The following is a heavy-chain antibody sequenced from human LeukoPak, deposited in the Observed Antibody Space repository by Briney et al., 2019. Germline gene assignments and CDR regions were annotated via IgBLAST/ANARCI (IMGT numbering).Heavy chain of an antibody. D-gene: IGHD2-21*01. CDR1: GFTFSSYA. V-gene: IGHV3-30-3*01. CDR2: ISYDGSNK. Sequence: GGSLRLSCAASGFTFSSYAMHWVRQAPGKGLEWVAVISYDGSNKYYADSVKGRFTNSRDNSKNTLYLQMNSLRAEDTAVYYCARDCGLYFDYWGQGTLVTVSS. J-gene: IGHJ4*02. CDR3: ARDCGLYFDY.